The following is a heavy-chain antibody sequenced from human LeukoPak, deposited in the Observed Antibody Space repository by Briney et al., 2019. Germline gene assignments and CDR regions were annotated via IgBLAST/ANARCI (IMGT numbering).Heavy chain of an antibody. CDR3: ASDIVVVPAKPLVDY. CDR1: GFTFSRYG. CDR2: ISYDGSNK. Sequence: GRSLRLSCAASGFTFSRYGMHWVRQAPGKGLEWVAVISYDGSNKYYADSVKGRFTISRDNSKNTLYLQMNSLRAEDTAVYYCASDIVVVPAKPLVDYWGQGTLVTVSS. V-gene: IGHV3-30*03. J-gene: IGHJ4*02. D-gene: IGHD2-2*01.